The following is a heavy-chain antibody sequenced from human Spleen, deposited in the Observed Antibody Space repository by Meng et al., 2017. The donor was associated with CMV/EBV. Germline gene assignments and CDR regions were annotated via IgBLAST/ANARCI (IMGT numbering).Heavy chain of an antibody. CDR2: IFYSGST. V-gene: IGHV4-61*01. CDR3: ARDYYDSGGYYYTEGYYHGLDV. D-gene: IGHD3-22*01. Sequence: SETLSLTCTVSGGSVSSGSYYWSWVRQPPGKGLEWVGYIFYSGSTNYNPSLKSRVTISVDTFKNQFSLKLSSVTPEDTAVYYCARDYYDSGGYYYTEGYYHGLDVWGQGTTVTVSS. J-gene: IGHJ6*02. CDR1: GGSVSSGSYY.